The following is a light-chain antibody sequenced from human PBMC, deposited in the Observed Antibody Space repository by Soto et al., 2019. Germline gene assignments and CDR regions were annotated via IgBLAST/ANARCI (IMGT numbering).Light chain of an antibody. CDR3: QQYGSSGT. V-gene: IGKV3-20*01. J-gene: IGKJ1*01. CDR1: QSVSSSY. CDR2: GAS. Sequence: IVLTQSPGTLSLSPGERATLSCRASQSVSSSYLAWYQQKPGQAPRLLIYGASNRATGIPDRFSGSGSGTDFTLTISRLEPEDFAVYYCQQYGSSGTFGQGTKVEIK.